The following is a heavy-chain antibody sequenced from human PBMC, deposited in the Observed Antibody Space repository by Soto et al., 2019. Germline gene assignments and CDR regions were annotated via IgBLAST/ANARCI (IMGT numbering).Heavy chain of an antibody. Sequence: SETLSLTCAVYGGSFSGYYWSWIRQPPGKGLEWIGEINHSGSTNYNPSLKSRVTISVDTSKNQFSPKLSSVTAADTAVYYCARGRLSLTGYYYYYYGMDVWGQGTTVTVSS. V-gene: IGHV4-34*01. CDR3: ARGRLSLTGYYYYYYGMDV. CDR2: INHSGST. J-gene: IGHJ6*02. D-gene: IGHD3-9*01. CDR1: GGSFSGYY.